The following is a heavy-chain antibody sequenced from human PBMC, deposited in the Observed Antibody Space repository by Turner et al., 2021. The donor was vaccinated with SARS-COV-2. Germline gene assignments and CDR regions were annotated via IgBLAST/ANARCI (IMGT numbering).Heavy chain of an antibody. V-gene: IGHV1-46*03. J-gene: IGHJ4*02. Sequence: QVQLLQSGAEVRNPGASVKVSCKPSGYIFINYYIHWVRQAPGQGLEWVGIINPSGGGTRYAQKFRGRVTMTRDTSTSTVSMELSSLRSEDTAVYYCARGELWSFSSYDNWGQGTLATVSS. CDR1: GYIFINYY. CDR2: INPSGGGT. CDR3: ARGELWSFSSYDN. D-gene: IGHD3-10*01.